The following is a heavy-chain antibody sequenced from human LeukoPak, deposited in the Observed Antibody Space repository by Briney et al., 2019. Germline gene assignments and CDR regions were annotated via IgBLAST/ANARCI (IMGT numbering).Heavy chain of an antibody. CDR3: ARDRPVTTHAFDI. CDR1: GGSISSYY. D-gene: IGHD4-17*01. J-gene: IGHJ3*02. V-gene: IGHV4-59*01. CDR2: IYYSGST. Sequence: PSETLSLTCTVSGGSISSYYWSWIRQPPGKGLEWIGYIYYSGSTNYNPSLKSRVTISVDTSKNQFSLKLSSVTAADTAVYYCARDRPVTTHAFDIWGQGTMVTVSS.